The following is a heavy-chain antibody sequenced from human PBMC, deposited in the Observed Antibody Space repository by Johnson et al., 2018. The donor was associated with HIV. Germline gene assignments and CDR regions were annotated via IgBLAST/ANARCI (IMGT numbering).Heavy chain of an antibody. V-gene: IGHV3-74*01. D-gene: IGHD3-22*01. CDR2: INSDGSDT. CDR3: AREVNAFDI. Sequence: VQLVESGGDLVQPGGSLSLSCAASRFTFSSYWMHWVRQVPGKGLVRVSGINSDGSDTRYADSVKGRFTISRDNAKTTLYLQMNSLRAEDTAVYYCAREVNAFDIWGQGTVVTVSS. CDR1: RFTFSSYW. J-gene: IGHJ3*02.